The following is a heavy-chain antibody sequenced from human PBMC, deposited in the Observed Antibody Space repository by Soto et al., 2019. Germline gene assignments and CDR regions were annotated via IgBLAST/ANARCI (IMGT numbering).Heavy chain of an antibody. J-gene: IGHJ6*02. CDR3: ATPNPYYYDSSGPNLYYYYGMDV. V-gene: IGHV1-2*02. CDR2: INPNSGGT. D-gene: IGHD3-22*01. Sequence: AASVKVSCKASGYTFTGYYMHWVRQAPGQGLEWMGWINPNSGGTNYAQKFQGRVTMTRDTSISTAYMELSRLRSDDTAVYYCATPNPYYYDSSGPNLYYYYGMDVWGQGTTVTVSS. CDR1: GYTFTGYY.